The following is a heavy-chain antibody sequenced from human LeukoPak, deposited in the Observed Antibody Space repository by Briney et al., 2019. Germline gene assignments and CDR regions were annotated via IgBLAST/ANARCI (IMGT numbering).Heavy chain of an antibody. V-gene: IGHV3-30-3*01. D-gene: IGHD3-10*01. CDR1: GFTFSNYA. J-gene: IGHJ4*02. CDR2: ISDDGSRQ. CDR3: VKDRTGTYTLDY. Sequence: GGSLRLSCAATGFTFSNYAIHWGRQAPGKGVEWVAFISDDGSRQHYADSVKGRFTISRDNSKNTLNLQMNSLRAEDTAVYYCVKDRTGTYTLDYWGQGTLVTVSS.